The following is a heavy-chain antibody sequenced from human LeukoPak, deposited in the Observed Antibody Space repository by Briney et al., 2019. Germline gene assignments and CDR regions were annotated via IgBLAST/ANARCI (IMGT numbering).Heavy chain of an antibody. CDR2: IYYSGNT. D-gene: IGHD5-24*01. CDR1: GGPTSSYY. CDR3: ARVGSYNFDY. Sequence: SETLSLSCTVSGGPTSSYYWSWLRQPPGKGLEWIGYIYYSGNTNCNPSLKSRVNLSLDTSKNQFSLNLSSVTAADTAVYYCARVGSYNFDYWGQGTLVTVSS. J-gene: IGHJ4*02. V-gene: IGHV4-59*13.